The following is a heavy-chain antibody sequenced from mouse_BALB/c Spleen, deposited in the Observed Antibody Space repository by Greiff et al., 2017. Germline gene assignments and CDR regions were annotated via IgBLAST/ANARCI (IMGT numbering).Heavy chain of an antibody. V-gene: IGHV1S127*01. CDR1: GYTFTSYW. D-gene: IGHD2-4*01. CDR3: TRLRLDYDDY. CDR2: IDPSDSYT. J-gene: IGHJ2*01. Sequence: QVQLQQPGAELVKPGASVKMSCKASGYTFTSYWMHWVKQRPGQGLEWIGTIDPSDSYTSYNQKFKGKATLTVDTSSSTAYMQLSSLTSEDSAVYYCTRLRLDYDDYWGQGTTLTVSS.